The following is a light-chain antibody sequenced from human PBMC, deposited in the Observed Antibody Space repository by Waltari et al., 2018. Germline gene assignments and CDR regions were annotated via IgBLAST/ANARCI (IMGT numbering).Light chain of an antibody. CDR3: QQSSTIPLT. V-gene: IGKV1-39*01. J-gene: IGKJ4*01. Sequence: DIQMTQSPSSLPASVGDRVTITCRASQRINNYLYWYQQTPGKAPKLLIYATSSLQSGVPSRFSGSGSGTDFTLTISSLQPEDFAIYYCQQSSTIPLTFGGGTKVEIK. CDR2: ATS. CDR1: QRINNY.